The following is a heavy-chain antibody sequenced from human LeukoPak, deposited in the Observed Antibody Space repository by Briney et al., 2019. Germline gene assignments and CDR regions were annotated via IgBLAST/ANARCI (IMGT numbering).Heavy chain of an antibody. J-gene: IGHJ3*02. CDR1: GGTFSSYA. D-gene: IGHD5-24*01. V-gene: IGHV1-69*13. Sequence: SVKVSCKASGGTFSSYAISWVRQAPGKGLEWMGGIIPIFGTANYAQKFQGRVTITADESTSTAYMELSSLRSEDTAVYYCARGPEDGYNYLDAFDIWGQGTMVTVSS. CDR2: IIPIFGTA. CDR3: ARGPEDGYNYLDAFDI.